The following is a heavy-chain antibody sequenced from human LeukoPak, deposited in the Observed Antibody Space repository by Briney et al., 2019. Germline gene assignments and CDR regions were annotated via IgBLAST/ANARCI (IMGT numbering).Heavy chain of an antibody. CDR3: ARAGIVPRRRSDYYYYMDV. CDR2: IYYSGST. CDR1: GGSISSGGYS. J-gene: IGHJ6*03. V-gene: IGHV4-30-4*07. Sequence: PSETLSLTCAVSGGSISSGGYSWSWIRQPPGKGLEWIGYIYYSGSTYYNPSLKSRVTISVDTSKNQLSLKLSSVTAADTAVYYCARAGIVPRRRSDYYYYMDVWGKGTTVTVSS. D-gene: IGHD2-21*01.